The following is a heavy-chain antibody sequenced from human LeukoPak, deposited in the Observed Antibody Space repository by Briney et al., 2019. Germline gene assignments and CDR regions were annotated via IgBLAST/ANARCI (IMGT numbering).Heavy chain of an antibody. CDR1: GGPFSGYY. J-gene: IGHJ4*02. Sequence: PSETLSLTCAVYGGPFSGYYWSWIRQPPGKGLEWIGEINHSGSTNYNPSLKSRVTISVDTSKNQFSLKLSSVTAADTAVYYCARGDPTNFDYWGQGTLVTVSS. CDR2: INHSGST. CDR3: ARGDPTNFDY. V-gene: IGHV4-34*01.